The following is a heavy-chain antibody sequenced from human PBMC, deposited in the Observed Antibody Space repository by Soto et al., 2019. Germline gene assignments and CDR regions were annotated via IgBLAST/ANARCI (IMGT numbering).Heavy chain of an antibody. CDR2: IYYSGSI. CDR1: GGSISSDNYN. D-gene: IGHD2-21*02. Sequence: QVQLQQSGPGLVKPSQTLSLTCTVSGGSISSDNYNWTWIRQSPGKGLEWIGYIYYSGSIFYNPSFKSRVTISVDTSKNQFSLQLSSVTAADTAVYFCAREDDGGDRDYYGLDVWGQGTTVTVSS. J-gene: IGHJ6*02. V-gene: IGHV4-30-4*08. CDR3: AREDDGGDRDYYGLDV.